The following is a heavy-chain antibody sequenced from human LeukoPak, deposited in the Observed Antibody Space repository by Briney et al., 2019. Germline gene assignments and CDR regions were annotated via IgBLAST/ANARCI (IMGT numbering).Heavy chain of an antibody. CDR1: GYTFTSYG. CDR3: AREVTTPEAYYYMDV. J-gene: IGHJ6*03. Sequence: ASVKVSCKASGYTFTSYGISWVRQAPGQGLEWMGWISAYNGNTNYAQRLQGRVTMTTDTSTSTAYMELRSLRSDDTAVYYCAREVTTPEAYYYMDVWGKGTTVTVSS. D-gene: IGHD1/OR15-1a*01. V-gene: IGHV1-18*01. CDR2: ISAYNGNT.